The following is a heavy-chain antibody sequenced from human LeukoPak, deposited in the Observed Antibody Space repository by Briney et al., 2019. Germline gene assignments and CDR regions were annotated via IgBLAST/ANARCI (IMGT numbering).Heavy chain of an antibody. Sequence: GGSLRLSCAASGFTFSSYGMHWVRQAPGKGLEWVAFIRYDGSNKYYADSVKGRFTISRDNSKNTLYLQMNSLRAEDTALYYCAKDRGYYDSSANGGFDYWGQGTLVTVSS. CDR1: GFTFSSYG. V-gene: IGHV3-30*02. J-gene: IGHJ4*02. D-gene: IGHD3-22*01. CDR3: AKDRGYYDSSANGGFDY. CDR2: IRYDGSNK.